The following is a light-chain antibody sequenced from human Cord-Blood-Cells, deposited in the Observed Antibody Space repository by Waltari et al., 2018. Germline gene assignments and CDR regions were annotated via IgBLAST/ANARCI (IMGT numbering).Light chain of an antibody. CDR1: SSDVGRYNL. Sequence: QSALTQPASVSGSPGQSITISCTGTSSDVGRYNLVIWYQQHPGKAPKLMIYEGSKRPSGFSNRFSGSKSGNTASLTISGLQAEDEADYYCCSYAGSSSVVFGGGTKLTVL. CDR3: CSYAGSSSVV. V-gene: IGLV2-23*01. J-gene: IGLJ2*01. CDR2: EGS.